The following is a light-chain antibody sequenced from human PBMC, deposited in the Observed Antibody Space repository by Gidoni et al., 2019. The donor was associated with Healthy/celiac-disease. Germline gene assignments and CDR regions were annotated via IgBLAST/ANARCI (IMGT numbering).Light chain of an antibody. Sequence: SYELTQPPSVSVSPGQTASITYSGDKLGDKYACWYQQKPGQSHVLVIYQDSKRPSGIPERFSGSNAGNTATLTISGTQARDEADYYCQAWDSSTDVVFGGGTKLTVL. CDR1: KLGDKY. CDR2: QDS. V-gene: IGLV3-1*01. J-gene: IGLJ2*01. CDR3: QAWDSSTDVV.